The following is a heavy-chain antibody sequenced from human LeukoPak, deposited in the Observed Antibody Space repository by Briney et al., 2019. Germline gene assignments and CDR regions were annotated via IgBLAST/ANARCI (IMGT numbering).Heavy chain of an antibody. J-gene: IGHJ5*02. D-gene: IGHD5-24*01. V-gene: IGHV3-7*05. CDR1: GFSFSSYW. CDR3: ARASDPWLQLT. Sequence: GGSLRLSCAASGFSFSSYWMTWVRQAPGKGLEWVGNIKQDGSEKRYADSVRGRFTISRDNAQTSLYLQMNSLRAEDTAVYYCARASDPWLQLTWGQGTLVTVSS. CDR2: IKQDGSEK.